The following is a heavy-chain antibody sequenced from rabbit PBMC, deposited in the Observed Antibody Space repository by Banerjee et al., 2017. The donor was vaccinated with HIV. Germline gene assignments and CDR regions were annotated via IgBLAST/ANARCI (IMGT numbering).Heavy chain of an antibody. CDR3: ARDDSNSGVYAYYLYF. CDR2: IYAGSSGST. D-gene: IGHD1-1*01. J-gene: IGHJ3*01. Sequence: QSLEESGGGLVTPGASLTLTCTASGFSFSSNYYMCWVRQAPGKGLEWIACIYAGSSGSTYYTSWAKGRFTISKTSSTTVTLQMTRLTAADTATYFCARDDSNSGVYAYYLYFWGQGTLVTVS. V-gene: IGHV1S40*01. CDR1: GFSFSSNYY.